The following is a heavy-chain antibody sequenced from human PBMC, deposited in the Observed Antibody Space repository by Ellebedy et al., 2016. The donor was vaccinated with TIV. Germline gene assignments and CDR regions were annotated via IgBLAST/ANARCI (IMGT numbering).Heavy chain of an antibody. V-gene: IGHV1-18*01. CDR2: ISAYNGNT. CDR3: ARVEYYYDSSGYYQGAFDI. J-gene: IGHJ3*02. CDR1: GYTFTSYG. Sequence: ASVKVSXXASGYTFTSYGISWVRQAPGQGLEWMGWISAYNGNTNYAQKLQGRVTMTTDTSTSTAYMELRSLRSDDTAVYYCARVEYYYDSSGYYQGAFDIWGQGTMVTVSS. D-gene: IGHD3-22*01.